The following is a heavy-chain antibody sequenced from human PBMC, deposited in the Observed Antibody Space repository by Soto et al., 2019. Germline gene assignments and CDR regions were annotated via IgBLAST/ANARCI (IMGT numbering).Heavy chain of an antibody. CDR1: GGSISSSSYY. CDR3: ARRGSHYDFWSTPDKASGGYFQH. V-gene: IGHV4-39*01. J-gene: IGHJ1*01. D-gene: IGHD3-3*01. Sequence: PSETLSLTCTVSGGSISSSSYYWGWIRQPPGKGLEWIGSIYYSGSTYYNPSLKSRVTISVDTSKNQFSLKLSSVTAADTAVYYCARRGSHYDFWSTPDKASGGYFQHWGQGTLVTVSS. CDR2: IYYSGST.